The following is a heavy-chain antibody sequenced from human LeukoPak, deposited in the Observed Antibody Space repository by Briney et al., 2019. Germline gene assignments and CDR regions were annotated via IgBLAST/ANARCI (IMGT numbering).Heavy chain of an antibody. J-gene: IGHJ4*02. CDR2: IYTSGST. Sequence: SETLSLTCTVSGGSISSGSYYWSWIRQPAGKGLEWIGRIYTSGSTNYNPSLKSRVTMSVDTSKNQFSLKLSSVTAADTAVYYCARGLMVRGVIPFDYWGQGTLVTVSS. V-gene: IGHV4-61*02. CDR1: GGSISSGSYY. CDR3: ARGLMVRGVIPFDY. D-gene: IGHD3-10*01.